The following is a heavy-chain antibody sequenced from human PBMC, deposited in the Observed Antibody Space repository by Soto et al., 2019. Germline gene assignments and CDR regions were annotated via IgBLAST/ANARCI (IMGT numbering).Heavy chain of an antibody. CDR2: IYYSGST. J-gene: IGHJ6*02. D-gene: IGHD2-2*01. V-gene: IGHV4-61*08. Sequence: PSETLSLTCTVSGGSISSGDYCWSWIRQSPGKGLEWIGYIYYSGSTNYNPSLKSRVTISVDTSKNQFSLKLSSVTAADTAVYYCARDVVLVPAAPFGSDYYYGMDVWGQGTTVTVSS. CDR1: GGSISSGDYC. CDR3: ARDVVLVPAAPFGSDYYYGMDV.